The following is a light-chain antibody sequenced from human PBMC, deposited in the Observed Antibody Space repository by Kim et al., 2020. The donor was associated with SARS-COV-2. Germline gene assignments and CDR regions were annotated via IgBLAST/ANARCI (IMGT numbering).Light chain of an antibody. CDR1: QSVSRN. J-gene: IGKJ5*01. CDR3: QQYLNWPIT. Sequence: ETVMTQSPATLSVSPGERANLSCRASQSVSRNLAWYQQKPGQAPRLLIYGASTRATGIPPRFSGSGSGTDFTLTLSSLQSDDSAVYFCQQYLNWPITFGQGTRLDIK. V-gene: IGKV3D-15*01. CDR2: GAS.